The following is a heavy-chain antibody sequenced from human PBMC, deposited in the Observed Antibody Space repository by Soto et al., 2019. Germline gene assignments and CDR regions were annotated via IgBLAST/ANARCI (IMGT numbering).Heavy chain of an antibody. CDR3: ASSGYCSGGTCYPYYFDY. CDR2: IYYSGST. V-gene: IGHV4-39*01. CDR1: GGSISSSSYY. D-gene: IGHD2-15*01. J-gene: IGHJ4*02. Sequence: QLQLQESGPGLVKPSETLSLTCTVSGGSISSSSYYWGWIRQPPGKGLEWIGTIYYSGSTYYNPSLKIRVTISVDTSKNQFSLKLSSVTAADTAVYYCASSGYCSGGTCYPYYFDYWGQGTLVTVSS.